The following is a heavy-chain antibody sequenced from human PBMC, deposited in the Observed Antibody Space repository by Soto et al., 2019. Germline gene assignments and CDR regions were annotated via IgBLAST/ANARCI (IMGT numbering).Heavy chain of an antibody. CDR2: ISAENGNT. CDR3: ARDSGSYWVSVDY. Sequence: QVQLVQSGAEVKKPGASVKVSCKASGYTFISYDISWVRQAPGQGLEWMGWISAENGNTYSAQKFQGRLTMTTDTSTSTAYMELRSLRSDDTAVYYCARDSGSYWVSVDYWGQGTLVTVSS. D-gene: IGHD1-26*01. V-gene: IGHV1-18*01. CDR1: GYTFISYD. J-gene: IGHJ4*02.